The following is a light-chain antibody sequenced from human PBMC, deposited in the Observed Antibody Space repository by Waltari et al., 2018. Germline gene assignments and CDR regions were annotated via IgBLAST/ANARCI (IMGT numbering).Light chain of an antibody. J-gene: IGLJ3*02. Sequence: QSALTQPAAVSGSPGQSVTISCTGASSDIGRSDLVSWYQQHPGNAPKLVISDVTKRPSGVSDRFSGSKSGDTASLTISGLQFEDEADYYCCSYAGNYIWVFGGGTRLTVL. V-gene: IGLV2-23*02. CDR2: DVT. CDR1: SSDIGRSDL. CDR3: CSYAGNYIWV.